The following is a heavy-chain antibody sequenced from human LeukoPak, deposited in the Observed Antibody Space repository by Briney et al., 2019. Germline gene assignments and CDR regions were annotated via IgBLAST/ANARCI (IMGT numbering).Heavy chain of an antibody. D-gene: IGHD4-23*01. Sequence: PSETLSLTCTVSGGSFSSGGYYWSWIRQHPGKGLEWIGYIYFSGSTYYNPSLKSRVTISVDTSKNQFSLKLSSVTAADTAVYYCARDSGGHSVIWGQGTMVTVSS. CDR3: ARDSGGHSVI. V-gene: IGHV4-31*03. CDR2: IYFSGST. CDR1: GGSFSSGGYY. J-gene: IGHJ3*02.